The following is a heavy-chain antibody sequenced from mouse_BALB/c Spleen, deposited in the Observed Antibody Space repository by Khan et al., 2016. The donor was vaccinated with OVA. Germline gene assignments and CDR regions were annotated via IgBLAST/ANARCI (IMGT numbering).Heavy chain of an antibody. CDR2: IGPGSSNA. CDR3: AGSNYYGSGLYAMDY. CDR1: GYTFTSYW. D-gene: IGHD1-1*01. Sequence: DVVKPGASVKLSCKASGYTFTSYWINWIKQRPGQGLEWVGHIGPGSSNAYYNEIFKGKAILTVDTSSRIAYIQLSSLSSEDSAVYFCAGSNYYGSGLYAMDYWGQGTSVTVSS. J-gene: IGHJ4*01. V-gene: IGHV1S41*01.